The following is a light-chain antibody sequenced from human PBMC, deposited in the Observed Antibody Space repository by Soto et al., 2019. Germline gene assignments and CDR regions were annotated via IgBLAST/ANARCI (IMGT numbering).Light chain of an antibody. Sequence: EIVLTQSPGTLSLSPGERATLSCRASQSVSSSYLAWYQQKPGQAPRLLIHGASSRATGIPDRVRASGSGRDFTLTISRLEPEDFAAYYCPQYGSSPYTFGRGTKLEIK. CDR1: QSVSSSY. J-gene: IGKJ2*01. V-gene: IGKV3-20*01. CDR2: GAS. CDR3: PQYGSSPYT.